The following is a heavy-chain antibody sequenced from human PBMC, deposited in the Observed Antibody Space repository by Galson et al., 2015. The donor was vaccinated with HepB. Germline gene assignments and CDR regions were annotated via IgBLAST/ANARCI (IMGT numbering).Heavy chain of an antibody. D-gene: IGHD4-17*01. V-gene: IGHV3-23*01. CDR1: GFTFSSYA. CDR2: ISGSGGST. Sequence: SLRLSCAASGFTFSSYAMSWVRQAPGKGLEWVSAISGSGGSTYYADSVKGRFTISRDNSKNTLYLQMNSLRAEDTAVYYCAKEKGPDYGDTPGYFDYWGQGTLVTVSS. J-gene: IGHJ4*02. CDR3: AKEKGPDYGDTPGYFDY.